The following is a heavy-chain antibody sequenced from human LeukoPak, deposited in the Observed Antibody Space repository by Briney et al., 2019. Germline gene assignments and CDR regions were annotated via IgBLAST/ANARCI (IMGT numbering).Heavy chain of an antibody. J-gene: IGHJ5*02. Sequence: GGSLRLSCAASGFTFSNYGIHWVRQAPDKGLEWVSVIWSHGRSEYYADSVKGRFTISRDNSKNTVSLQMNSLRAEDAAVYYCARDIDTSSHYGWLDPWGQGTLVIVSS. D-gene: IGHD3-22*01. CDR3: ARDIDTSSHYGWLDP. V-gene: IGHV3-33*01. CDR1: GFTFSNYG. CDR2: IWSHGRSE.